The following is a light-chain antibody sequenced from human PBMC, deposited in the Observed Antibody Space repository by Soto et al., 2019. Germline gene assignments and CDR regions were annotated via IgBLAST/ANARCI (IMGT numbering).Light chain of an antibody. CDR3: QQYYSASLYS. CDR1: QSILRTSINRNY. J-gene: IGKJ2*03. Sequence: DIVLTQSPDSLAVSLGERAAINCKSSQSILRTSINRNYLAWYQQKPGQPPKLLIYWASTRESGVPERFSGSGPETEFTLTINSLQAEDVAIYYCQQYYSASLYSFGQGTKLEIK. CDR2: WAS. V-gene: IGKV4-1*01.